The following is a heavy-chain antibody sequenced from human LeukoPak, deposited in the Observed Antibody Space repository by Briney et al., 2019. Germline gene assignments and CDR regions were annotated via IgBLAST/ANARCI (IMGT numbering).Heavy chain of an antibody. Sequence: GSLRLSCAASGFTFSSYAMSWVRQAPGKGLGWVSAISGSGGSTYYADSLKGRFTISRDNSKNTLYLQMNSLRAEDTAVYYCAKDGASGWSYYFDYWGQGTLVTASS. J-gene: IGHJ4*02. CDR3: AKDGASGWSYYFDY. V-gene: IGHV3-23*01. CDR2: ISGSGGST. D-gene: IGHD6-19*01. CDR1: GFTFSSYA.